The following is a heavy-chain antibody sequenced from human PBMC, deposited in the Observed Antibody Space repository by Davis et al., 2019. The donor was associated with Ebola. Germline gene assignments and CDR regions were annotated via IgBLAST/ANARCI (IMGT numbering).Heavy chain of an antibody. Sequence: GESLKISCKGSGCNFPNFWIGWVRQTPGKGLEWMGIIHPGDSDTRYSPSFQGQVMISADKSINTAYLQWSSLRASDTAMYYCARQKSWGISWYLAYWGQGTLVTVSS. CDR2: IHPGDSDT. J-gene: IGHJ4*02. D-gene: IGHD6-13*01. CDR1: GCNFPNFW. CDR3: ARQKSWGISWYLAY. V-gene: IGHV5-51*01.